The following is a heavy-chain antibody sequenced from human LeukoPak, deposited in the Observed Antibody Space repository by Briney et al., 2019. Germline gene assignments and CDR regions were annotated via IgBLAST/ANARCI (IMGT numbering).Heavy chain of an antibody. Sequence: ASVKVSCKVSGYTLTELSMHWVRQAPGKGLEWMGGFDPEDGETIYAQKFQGRVTMTEDTSTGTAYMELSSLRSEDTAVYYCATADSGYYLNWFDPWGQGTLVTVSS. V-gene: IGHV1-24*01. CDR2: FDPEDGET. J-gene: IGHJ5*02. CDR3: ATADSGYYLNWFDP. CDR1: GYTLTELS. D-gene: IGHD3-22*01.